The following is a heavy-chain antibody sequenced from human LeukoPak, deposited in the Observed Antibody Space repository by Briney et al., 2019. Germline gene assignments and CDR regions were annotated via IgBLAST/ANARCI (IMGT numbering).Heavy chain of an antibody. J-gene: IGHJ4*02. CDR2: INHSGST. V-gene: IGHV4-34*01. Sequence: SETLSLTCAVYGGSFSGYYWSWIRQPPGKGLEWIGEINHSGSTNYNPSLKSPVTISVDTSKNQFSLKLSSVTAADTAVYYCARRQKNIVGVPTAIRLRKGTFDYWGQGTLVTVSS. CDR1: GGSFSGYY. D-gene: IGHD2-2*02. CDR3: ARRQKNIVGVPTAIRLRKGTFDY.